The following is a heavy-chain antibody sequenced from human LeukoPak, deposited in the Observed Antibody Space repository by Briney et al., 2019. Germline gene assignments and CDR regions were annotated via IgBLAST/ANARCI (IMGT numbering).Heavy chain of an antibody. J-gene: IGHJ5*02. Sequence: GGSLRLSCAASGFTFSSYGMHWVRQAPRKGLEWVAFIRYDGSNKYYADSVKGRFTISRDNSKNTLYLQMNSLRAEDTAVYYCAKDRNVLRFLEWLFPWFDPWGQGTLVTVSS. CDR3: AKDRNVLRFLEWLFPWFDP. CDR2: IRYDGSNK. V-gene: IGHV3-30*02. D-gene: IGHD3-3*01. CDR1: GFTFSSYG.